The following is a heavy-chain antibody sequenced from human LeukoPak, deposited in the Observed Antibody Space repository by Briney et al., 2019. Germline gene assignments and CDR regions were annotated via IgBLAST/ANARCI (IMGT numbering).Heavy chain of an antibody. J-gene: IGHJ3*01. D-gene: IGHD3-10*01. CDR2: IYDIGST. CDR3: ARDLGLWFGELMGDAFDV. Sequence: SETLSLTCTVSGGSISTYYWSWIRQPPGKGLEWIGYIYDIGSTYYNPSLKSRVTISVDTSKNQFSLNLSSVTAADTAFYYCARDLGLWFGELMGDAFDVWGQGTMVTVSS. V-gene: IGHV4-59*12. CDR1: GGSISTYY.